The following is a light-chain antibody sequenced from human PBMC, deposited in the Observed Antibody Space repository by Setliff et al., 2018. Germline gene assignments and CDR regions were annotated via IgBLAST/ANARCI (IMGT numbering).Light chain of an antibody. V-gene: IGLV2-23*02. J-gene: IGLJ1*01. CDR3: CSYAGSYAFFYV. CDR2: DVS. Sequence: QSVLTQPASVSGSPGQSITISCTGTSSDVGVHNYVSWYQRHPAKAPKLMIYDVSNRPSGVSNRFSGSKSGNTASLTISGLQAEDEADYYCCSYAGSYAFFYVCGTGTKVTVL. CDR1: SSDVGVHNY.